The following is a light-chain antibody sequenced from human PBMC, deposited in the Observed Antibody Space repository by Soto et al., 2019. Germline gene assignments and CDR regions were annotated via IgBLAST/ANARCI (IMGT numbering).Light chain of an antibody. CDR3: QQYNSYPT. CDR1: PSISSW. V-gene: IGKV1-5*03. CDR2: KAS. J-gene: IGKJ5*01. Sequence: DIQMTQSPSTLSASVGDRVTITCWARPSISSWLAWYQQKPGKAPKLLIYKASSLESGVPSRFSGSGSGTEFTLTISSLQPDDFATYYCQQYNSYPTFGQGTRLEIQ.